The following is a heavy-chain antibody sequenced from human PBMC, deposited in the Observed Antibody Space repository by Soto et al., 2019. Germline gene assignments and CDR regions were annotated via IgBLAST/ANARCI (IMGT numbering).Heavy chain of an antibody. V-gene: IGHV3-21*01. Sequence: GGSLRLSCAASGFTSSSYSMDWVRQAPGKXLEWVSSISSSSSYIYYADSVKGRFTISRDNAKNSLYLQMNSLRAEDTAVYYCARDWPGIAALPSYYYGMDVWGQGTTVTVSS. CDR3: ARDWPGIAALPSYYYGMDV. D-gene: IGHD6-6*01. CDR1: GFTSSSYS. CDR2: ISSSSSYI. J-gene: IGHJ6*02.